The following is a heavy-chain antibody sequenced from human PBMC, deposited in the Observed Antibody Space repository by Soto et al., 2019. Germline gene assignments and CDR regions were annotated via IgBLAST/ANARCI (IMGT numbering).Heavy chain of an antibody. CDR1: GGSFSGYY. Sequence: ETLSLTCAVYGGSFSGYYWSWIRQPPGKGLEWIGEINHSGSTNYNPSLKSRVTISVDTSKNQFSLKLSSVTAADTAVYYCASCVAAAGTNWFDPWGQGTLVTVSS. J-gene: IGHJ5*02. CDR2: INHSGST. CDR3: ASCVAAAGTNWFDP. V-gene: IGHV4-34*01. D-gene: IGHD6-13*01.